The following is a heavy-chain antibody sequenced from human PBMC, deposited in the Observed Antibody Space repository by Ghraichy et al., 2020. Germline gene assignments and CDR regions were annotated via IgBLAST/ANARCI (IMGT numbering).Heavy chain of an antibody. Sequence: SQTLSLTCTVSGGSISLYYWSWVRQPPGKGLEWIGYIFYSGSTYYNPSLKSRVTISVDTSKNQFSLKVNSLTAADTAVYYCARHRSAMAAYDYWGQGTLVTVSS. CDR3: ARHRSAMAAYDY. D-gene: IGHD5-18*01. J-gene: IGHJ4*02. CDR1: GGSISLYY. V-gene: IGHV4-59*01. CDR2: IFYSGST.